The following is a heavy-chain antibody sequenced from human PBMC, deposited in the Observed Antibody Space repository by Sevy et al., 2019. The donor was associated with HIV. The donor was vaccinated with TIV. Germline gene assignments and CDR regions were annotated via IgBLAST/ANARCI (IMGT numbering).Heavy chain of an antibody. CDR1: GFTFSSYG. V-gene: IGHV3-33*06. J-gene: IGHJ6*03. Sequence: GGSLRLSCAASGFTFSSYGMHWVRQAPGKGLEWVAVIWYDGSNKYYADSGKGRFTISRDNSKNTLYLQMNSLRAEDTAVYYCAKVEAAAGWGFYYYYYMDVWGKGTTVTVSS. D-gene: IGHD6-13*01. CDR3: AKVEAAAGWGFYYYYYMDV. CDR2: IWYDGSNK.